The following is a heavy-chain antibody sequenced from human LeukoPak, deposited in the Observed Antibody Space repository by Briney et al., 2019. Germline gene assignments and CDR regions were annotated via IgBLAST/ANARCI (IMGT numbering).Heavy chain of an antibody. V-gene: IGHV3-23*01. CDR1: GFTFSICP. Sequence: GGSLRLSCAASGFTFSICPMTWVRQAPGKGLEWVSSISDSGVHTWYADSVKGRFTISRDNSKNTMYLQMNRLRAEDTAVYYCASGITLLRGVMDFWGQGTLVTVSS. CDR3: ASGITLLRGVMDF. CDR2: ISDSGVHT. J-gene: IGHJ4*02. D-gene: IGHD3-10*01.